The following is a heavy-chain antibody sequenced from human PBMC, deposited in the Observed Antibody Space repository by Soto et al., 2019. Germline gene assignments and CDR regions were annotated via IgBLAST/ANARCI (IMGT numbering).Heavy chain of an antibody. J-gene: IGHJ4*02. CDR3: ARSYDYIWGSYRLFFDY. D-gene: IGHD3-16*02. Sequence: QVQLVQSGAEVKKPGASVKVSCKASGYTFTGYYMHWVRQAPGQGLEWMGWINPNSGGTNYAQKFQGWVTMTRDTSISTAYMELSRLRSDDTAVYYCARSYDYIWGSYRLFFDYWGQGTLVTVSS. CDR1: GYTFTGYY. CDR2: INPNSGGT. V-gene: IGHV1-2*04.